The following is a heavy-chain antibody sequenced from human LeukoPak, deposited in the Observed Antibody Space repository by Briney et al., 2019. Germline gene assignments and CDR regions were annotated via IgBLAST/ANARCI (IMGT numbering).Heavy chain of an antibody. CDR3: ARSTMIRGARGAFNI. Sequence: KPSETLSLTCTVSGDSISSGDYYWSWIRQPPGKGLELIGYIYYSGSTYSNPSLKSRVSISVDTSKNQFSLKLSSVTAADTAVYYCARSTMIRGARGAFNIWGHGTMVTVSS. D-gene: IGHD3-10*01. CDR1: GDSISSGDYY. V-gene: IGHV4-30-4*01. CDR2: IYYSGST. J-gene: IGHJ3*02.